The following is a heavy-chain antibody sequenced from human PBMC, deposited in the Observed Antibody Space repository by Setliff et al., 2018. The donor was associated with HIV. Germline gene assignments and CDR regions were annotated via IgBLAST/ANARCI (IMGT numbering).Heavy chain of an antibody. CDR1: GDTVTGHS. CDR3: ARDRDTFWSGPFDY. CDR2: INTGNGKT. Sequence: GASVKVSCKAFGDTVTGHSSHWVRQALGQRLEWMGWINTGNGKTKYSQRFQDRVTFTRDTSARTAYMELRSLRSEDSALYHCARDRDTFWSGPFDYWGQGTLVTVSS. V-gene: IGHV1-3*04. J-gene: IGHJ4*02. D-gene: IGHD3-3*01.